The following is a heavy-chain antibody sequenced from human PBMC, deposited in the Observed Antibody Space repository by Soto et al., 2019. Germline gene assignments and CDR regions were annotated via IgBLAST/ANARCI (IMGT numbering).Heavy chain of an antibody. J-gene: IGHJ6*02. CDR3: ERGVGFGYYYYHRDP. CDR2: IYYSGSA. Sequence: EPRSLTGIISSECVTRVSDGWSWIRQPPGKGLEWIGYIYYSGSADYNPSLGSRVTISIDTTKNQFSLKLTSVTAADTAVYYCERGVGFGYYYYHRDPWGQGTTVTVSS. V-gene: IGHV4-61*01. CDR1: SECVTRVSDG. D-gene: IGHD3-10*01.